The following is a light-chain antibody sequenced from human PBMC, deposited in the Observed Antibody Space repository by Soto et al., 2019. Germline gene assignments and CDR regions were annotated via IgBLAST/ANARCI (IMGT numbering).Light chain of an antibody. J-gene: IGKJ2*01. CDR1: QSVLYSSNNKNY. CDR2: WAS. Sequence: DIVMTQSPDSLAVSLGERATINCKSSQSVLYSSNNKNYLAWYQQKPGQPPKLLIYWASTRESGVPDRFSGSGSGTDFTLTISSLQAEDVAVYYCQQYYGTPYTFGQRTKLEIK. V-gene: IGKV4-1*01. CDR3: QQYYGTPYT.